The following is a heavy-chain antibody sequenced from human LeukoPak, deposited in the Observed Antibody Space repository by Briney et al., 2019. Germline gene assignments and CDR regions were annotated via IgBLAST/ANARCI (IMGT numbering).Heavy chain of an antibody. D-gene: IGHD5-18*01. V-gene: IGHV3-74*01. J-gene: IGHJ4*02. CDR1: GLTLSGYW. CDR3: TRARGNTYGYFEY. CDR2: INGDASST. Sequence: GGSLRLSCAASGLTLSGYWMHWVRQAPGKGLVWVSRINGDASSTSYADSVKGRFTISRDNAKSTLYLQMNSLRVEDTAVYYCTRARGNTYGYFEYWGQGTLVTVSS.